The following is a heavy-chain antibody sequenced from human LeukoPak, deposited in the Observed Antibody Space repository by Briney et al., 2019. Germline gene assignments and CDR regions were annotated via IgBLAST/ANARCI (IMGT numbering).Heavy chain of an antibody. CDR1: GGSISSGGYY. Sequence: SETLSLTCSVSGGSISSGGYYWSWIRQHPGKGLEWIGYVYHSGSTYYNPSVKSRVSISVDTSKNQFSLKLTSVTAADTAVYYCARTKGFHVNPLSVCDYWGQGTLVTVSS. CDR3: ARTKGFHVNPLSVCDY. D-gene: IGHD1-14*01. V-gene: IGHV4-31*03. J-gene: IGHJ4*02. CDR2: VYHSGST.